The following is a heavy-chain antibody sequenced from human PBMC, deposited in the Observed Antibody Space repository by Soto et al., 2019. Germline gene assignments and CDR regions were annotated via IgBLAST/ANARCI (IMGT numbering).Heavy chain of an antibody. CDR3: ARVEVGYSRYGGPDY. CDR1: GGSFIGYY. CDR2: INHSGST. V-gene: IGHV4-34*01. Sequence: PSETLSLTCAVYGGSFIGYYWSWIRQPPGKGLEWIGEINHSGSTNYNPSLKSRVTISVDTSKNQFSLKLSSVTAADTAVYYCARVEVGYSRYGGPDYWGQGTLVTVSS. D-gene: IGHD6-13*01. J-gene: IGHJ4*02.